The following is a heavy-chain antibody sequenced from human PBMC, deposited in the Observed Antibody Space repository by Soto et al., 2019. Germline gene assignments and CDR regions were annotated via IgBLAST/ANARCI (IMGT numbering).Heavy chain of an antibody. CDR3: ARGTYYYGSGNPKYNCFDP. V-gene: IGHV1-69*13. CDR2: IIPVFGTV. J-gene: IGHJ5*02. CDR1: GGTFSNYA. D-gene: IGHD3-10*01. Sequence: SVKVSCKASGGTFSNYAVSWVRQAPGQGLEWMGGIIPVFGTVNYAQKFQGRVTITADESTSTAYMALSSLRSEDPAVYYCARGTYYYGSGNPKYNCFDPWGQGTLVTVSS.